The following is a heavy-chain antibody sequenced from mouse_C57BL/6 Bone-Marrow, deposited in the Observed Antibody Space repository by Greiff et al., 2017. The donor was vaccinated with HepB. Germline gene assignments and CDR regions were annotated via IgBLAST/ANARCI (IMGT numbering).Heavy chain of an antibody. Sequence: VMLVESGPELVKPGASMKMSCKASGYTFTDYGISWVKQRTGQGLEWIGEIYPGSGSTYYNEKFKGKATLTADKSSNTAYMQLSSLTSEDSAVYFCARHDGPFAYWGQGNLVTVSA. CDR2: IYPGSGST. D-gene: IGHD2-3*01. J-gene: IGHJ3*01. CDR3: ARHDGPFAY. CDR1: GYTFTDYG. V-gene: IGHV1-77*01.